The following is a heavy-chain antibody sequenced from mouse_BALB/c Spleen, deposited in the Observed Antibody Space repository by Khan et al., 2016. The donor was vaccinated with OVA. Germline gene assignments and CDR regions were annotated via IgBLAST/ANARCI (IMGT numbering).Heavy chain of an antibody. CDR2: ISYSGIT. J-gene: IGHJ2*01. Sequence: EVQLQESGPGLVKPSQSLSLTCTVTGYSITSGYCWNWIRQFPGNKLEWMGYISYSGITNSNPSPKSRISITRNTSKNQFFLQLNSVTTEDAATYYCARTARIKYWGQGTTLTVSS. CDR1: GYSITSGYC. CDR3: ARTARIKY. D-gene: IGHD1-2*01. V-gene: IGHV3-1*02.